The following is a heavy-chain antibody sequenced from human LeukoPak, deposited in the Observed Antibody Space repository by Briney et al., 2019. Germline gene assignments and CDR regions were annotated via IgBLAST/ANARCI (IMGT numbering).Heavy chain of an antibody. Sequence: SETLSLTCTVSGGSISSSSYYWGWIRQPPGKGLEWIGSIYHSGSTYYNPSLKSRVTISVDTSKNQFSLKLSSVTAADTAVYYCARVGSSWEYMFDYWGQGTLVTVSS. J-gene: IGHJ4*02. V-gene: IGHV4-39*07. CDR1: GGSISSSSYY. D-gene: IGHD6-13*01. CDR3: ARVGSSWEYMFDY. CDR2: IYHSGST.